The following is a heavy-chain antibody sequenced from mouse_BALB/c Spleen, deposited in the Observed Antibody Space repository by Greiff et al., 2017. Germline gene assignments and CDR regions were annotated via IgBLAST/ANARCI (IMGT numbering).Heavy chain of an antibody. V-gene: IGHV1-69*02. CDR3: ARSYY. Sequence: QQSCKASGYTFTSYWMHWVKQRPGQGLEWIGEIDPSDSYTNYNQKFKGKATLTVDKSSSTAYMQLSSLTSEDSAVYYCARSYYWGQGTTLTVSS. CDR2: IDPSDSYT. CDR1: GYTFTSYW. J-gene: IGHJ2*01.